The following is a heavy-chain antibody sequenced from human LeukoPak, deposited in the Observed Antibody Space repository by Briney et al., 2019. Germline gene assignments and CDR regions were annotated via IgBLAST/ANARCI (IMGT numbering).Heavy chain of an antibody. D-gene: IGHD4-11*01. V-gene: IGHV4-39*07. CDR3: ARVSGYSIDY. CDR1: GGSIGTYY. J-gene: IGHJ4*02. Sequence: SETLSLTCTVSGGSIGTYYWGWIRQPPGKGLEWIGSIYYSGSTYYNPSLKSRVTISVDTSKNQFSLKLSSVTAADTAVYYCARVSGYSIDYWGQGTLVTVSS. CDR2: IYYSGST.